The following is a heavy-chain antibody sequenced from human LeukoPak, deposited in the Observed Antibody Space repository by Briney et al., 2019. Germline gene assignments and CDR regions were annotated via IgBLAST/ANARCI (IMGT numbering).Heavy chain of an antibody. CDR1: GLTPADYG. V-gene: IGHV3-20*04. CDR2: IDWSGEST. Sequence: GGSLRLSCAASGLTPADYGMSWVRQAPGKGLEWVSGIDWSGESTGYADSVKGRFTISRDNAANVLYLQMNGLRAEDTALYYCARDLSASWYSRGYWGRGTLVTVSS. J-gene: IGHJ4*02. D-gene: IGHD2-2*01. CDR3: ARDLSASWYSRGY.